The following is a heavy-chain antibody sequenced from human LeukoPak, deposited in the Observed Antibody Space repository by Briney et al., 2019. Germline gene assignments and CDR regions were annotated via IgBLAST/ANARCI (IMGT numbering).Heavy chain of an antibody. J-gene: IGHJ4*02. D-gene: IGHD1-26*01. CDR1: GFTFSKYY. V-gene: IGHV3-74*01. CDR3: ARRRCGSPPSSFGY. CDR2: IHGDGSHT. Sequence: GGSLSLSCAVSGFTFSKYYMHWVRHAPGKGRVWVSYIHGDGSHTTYADSVKGRFAISRDNAKHTLYLEMNSVRGEAMAVYYCARRRCGSPPSSFGYWGQGNLVTVSS.